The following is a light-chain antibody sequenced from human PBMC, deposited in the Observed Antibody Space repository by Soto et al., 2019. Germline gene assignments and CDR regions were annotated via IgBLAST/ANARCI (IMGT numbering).Light chain of an antibody. V-gene: IGKV3-20*01. CDR1: QSVSNSY. J-gene: IGKJ1*01. CDR2: GAS. Sequence: EVVLTQSPGTLSLSPGERATLSCRASQSVSNSYLAWYQQKPGQAPRLLIYGASTRATGIPDRFSGSGSGTDFTLTISRLEPEDFAVYYCQQYGSSPRTFGQGTKVENK. CDR3: QQYGSSPRT.